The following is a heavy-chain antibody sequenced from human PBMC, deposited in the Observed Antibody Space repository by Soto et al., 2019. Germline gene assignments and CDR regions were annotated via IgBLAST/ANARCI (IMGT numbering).Heavy chain of an antibody. Sequence: QVHLVQSGAEVKKPGASVKVSCKVSGSTLTELSIYWVRQAPGEGLEWVGGFDPVHGETIYPQRFMSRFIMIEDRSTDTVSMELSSLRSEDTAVYYCAARRRYSILITYFDSWGQGTMVTVSS. D-gene: IGHD3-16*01. CDR2: FDPVHGET. J-gene: IGHJ4*02. V-gene: IGHV1-24*01. CDR3: AARRRYSILITYFDS. CDR1: GSTLTELS.